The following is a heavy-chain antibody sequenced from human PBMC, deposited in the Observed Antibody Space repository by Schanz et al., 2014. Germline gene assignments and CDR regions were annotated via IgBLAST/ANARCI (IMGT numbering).Heavy chain of an antibody. CDR3: TRGNALDV. CDR1: GGSINSGGYR. D-gene: IGHD1-1*01. J-gene: IGHJ6*02. V-gene: IGHV4-39*07. CDR2: MYSSGST. Sequence: QPQLQESGPGLVKASETLSLTCSVSGGSINSGGYRWGWIRQPPGKGLEWIGTMYSSGSTYYNPSLKSRVTISADTSKNQFSLKLTSVTAADSAVYFCTRGNALDVWGQGTTVTVSS.